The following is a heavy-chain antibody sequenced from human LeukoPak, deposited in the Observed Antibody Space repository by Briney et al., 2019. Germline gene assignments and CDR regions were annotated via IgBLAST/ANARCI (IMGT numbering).Heavy chain of an antibody. CDR1: GGSISSGSYY. D-gene: IGHD3-10*01. CDR3: ARDVGGVDY. V-gene: IGHV4-61*02. Sequence: SQTLSLTCTVSGGSISSGSYYWSWIRQPAGKGLEWIGRIYTSVSTNYNPSLKSRVTISVDTSKNQFSLKLSSVTAADTAVYYCARDVGGVDYWGQGTLVTVSS. J-gene: IGHJ4*02. CDR2: IYTSVST.